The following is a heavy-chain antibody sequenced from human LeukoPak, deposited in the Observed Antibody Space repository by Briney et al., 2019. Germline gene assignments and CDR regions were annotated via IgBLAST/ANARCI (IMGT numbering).Heavy chain of an antibody. CDR3: ARGNFLRHFDSSPPF. CDR2: ISYSGSYT. D-gene: IGHD3-9*01. J-gene: IGHJ4*02. CDR1: GFTFSSHA. V-gene: IGHV3-23*01. Sequence: GGSLRLSCVASGFTFSSHAVTWVRQAPGKGQEWVSGISYSGSYTYYADSVKGRFTTSRDTSKNTVYLQMSSLRDEDTAVYYCARGNFLRHFDSSPPFWGQGTLVTVSS.